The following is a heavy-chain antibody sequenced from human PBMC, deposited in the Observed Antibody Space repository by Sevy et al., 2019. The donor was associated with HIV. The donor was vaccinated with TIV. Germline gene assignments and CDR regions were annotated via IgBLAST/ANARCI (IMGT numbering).Heavy chain of an antibody. CDR3: APEVFGVDRWGYDSDY. V-gene: IGHV1-24*01. CDR1: GYTLTELS. J-gene: IGHJ4*02. D-gene: IGHD5-12*01. Sequence: ASVKVSCKVSGYTLTELSMHWVRQAPGKGLEWMGGFDPEDGETIYAQKFQGRVTMTEDTSTDTAYMELSSLISEDTAVYYCAPEVFGVDRWGYDSDYWGQRTLVTVSS. CDR2: FDPEDGET.